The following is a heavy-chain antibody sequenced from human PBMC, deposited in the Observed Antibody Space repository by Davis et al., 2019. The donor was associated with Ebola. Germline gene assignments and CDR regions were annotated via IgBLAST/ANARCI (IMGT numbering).Heavy chain of an antibody. Sequence: ASVKVSCKASGYTFTSYGISWVRQAPGQGLEWMGWISAYNGNTNCAQKLQGRVTMTTGTSTSTAYMELRSLRSDDTAVYYCARAGGKDYGSGSYPTAHWGQGTLVTVSS. CDR3: ARAGGKDYGSGSYPTAH. CDR2: ISAYNGNT. J-gene: IGHJ4*02. D-gene: IGHD3-10*01. V-gene: IGHV1-18*01. CDR1: GYTFTSYG.